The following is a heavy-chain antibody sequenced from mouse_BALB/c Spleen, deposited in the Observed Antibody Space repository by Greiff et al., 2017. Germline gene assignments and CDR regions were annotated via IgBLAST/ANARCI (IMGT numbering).Heavy chain of an antibody. J-gene: IGHJ2*01. V-gene: IGHV1-37*01. CDR3: GRSSSGYGNYGFDY. CDR2: INPYNGDT. D-gene: IGHD2-10*02. CDR1: GYSFTGYF. Sequence: EVKLKESGPELVKPGASVKISCKASGYSFTGYFMNWVKQSHGKSLEWIGRINPYNGDTFYNQKFKGKATLTVDKSSSTAHMELLSLTSEDSAVYYCGRSSSGYGNYGFDYWGQGTTLTVSS.